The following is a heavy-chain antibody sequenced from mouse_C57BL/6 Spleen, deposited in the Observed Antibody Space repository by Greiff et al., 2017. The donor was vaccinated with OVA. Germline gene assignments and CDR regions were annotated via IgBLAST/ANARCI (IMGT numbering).Heavy chain of an antibody. CDR1: GYAFSSYW. V-gene: IGHV1-80*01. CDR3: ATIYTYAMDY. D-gene: IGHD2-1*01. J-gene: IGHJ4*01. CDR2: IYPGDGDT. Sequence: VQRVESGAELVKHGASVKISCKASGYAFSSYWMNWVKQRPGKGLEWIGQIYPGDGDTNYNGKFKGKATLTADKSSSTAYMPLSSLTSEDSAVYFCATIYTYAMDYWGQGTSVTVSS.